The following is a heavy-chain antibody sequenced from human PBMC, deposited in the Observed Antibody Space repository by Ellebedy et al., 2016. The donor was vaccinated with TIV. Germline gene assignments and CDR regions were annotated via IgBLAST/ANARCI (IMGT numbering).Heavy chain of an antibody. CDR3: ARDVSMGATPRRNPYYYYYGMDV. D-gene: IGHD1-26*01. CDR1: GFTFSDYY. V-gene: IGHV3-11*04. J-gene: IGHJ6*02. Sequence: GESLKISXAASGFTFSDYYMSWIRQAPGKGLEWVSYISSSGSTIYYADSVKGRFTISRDNAKNSLYLQMNSLRAEDTAVYYCARDVSMGATPRRNPYYYYYGMDVWGQGTTVTVSS. CDR2: ISSSGSTI.